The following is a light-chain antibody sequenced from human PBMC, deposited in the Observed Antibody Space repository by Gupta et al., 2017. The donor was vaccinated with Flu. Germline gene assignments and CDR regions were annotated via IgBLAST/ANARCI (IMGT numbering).Light chain of an antibody. CDR3: ASWDNSLSATV. CDR1: SSNIGNNY. V-gene: IGLV1-51*02. J-gene: IGLJ3*02. CDR2: ETN. Sequence: QSVLTQPPSVSAAPGQQVTISCSGSSSNIGNNYVSWYQQFPGTAPKLLIYETNRRPSGIPDRFSGSKSGTSATLGITGLQTGDEADYYCASWDNSLSATVFGGGTKVTVL.